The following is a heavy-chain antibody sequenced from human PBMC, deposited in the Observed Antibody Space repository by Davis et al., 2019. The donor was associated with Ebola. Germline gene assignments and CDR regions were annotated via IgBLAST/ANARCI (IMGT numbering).Heavy chain of an antibody. J-gene: IGHJ4*02. CDR1: GFTFSSYS. V-gene: IGHV3-21*01. D-gene: IGHD1-1*01. CDR3: ARTLTTLY. Sequence: GESLKISCAASGFTFSSYSMNWVRQAPGKGLEWVSSISSGSYYIYYADSVKGRFTISRDDSKNTLYLHMSSLRVEDTAVYYCARTLTTLYWGQGTLVTVSS. CDR2: ISSGSYYI.